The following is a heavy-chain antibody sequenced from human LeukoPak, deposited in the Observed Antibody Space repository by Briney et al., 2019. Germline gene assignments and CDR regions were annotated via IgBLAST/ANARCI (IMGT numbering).Heavy chain of an antibody. CDR2: ISYDGSNK. V-gene: IGHV3-30*03. Sequence: GGSLRLSRAASGFTFSSYGMHWVRQAPGKGLEWVAVISYDGSNKYYADSVKGRFTISRDNAKDSLYLQMNSLRAEDTALYYCARTPAWITIFGVVTPGYFDYWGQGTLVTVSS. CDR1: GFTFSSYG. CDR3: ARTPAWITIFGVVTPGYFDY. J-gene: IGHJ4*02. D-gene: IGHD3-3*01.